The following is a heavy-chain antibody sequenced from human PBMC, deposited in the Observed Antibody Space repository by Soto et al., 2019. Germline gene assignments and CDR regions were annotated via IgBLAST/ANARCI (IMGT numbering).Heavy chain of an antibody. Sequence: QVQLVQSGAEVKKPGSSVKFSCKASGGTFSSYAISWVRQDPGQGLEWMGGIIPIFGTANYAQKFQGRGTITADESTSTAYIELSSLRSEDTAVYYCARESGKNYYYGMDVWGQGTTVTVSS. CDR3: ARESGKNYYYGMDV. V-gene: IGHV1-69*01. J-gene: IGHJ6*02. CDR2: IIPIFGTA. CDR1: GGTFSSYA. D-gene: IGHD3-3*01.